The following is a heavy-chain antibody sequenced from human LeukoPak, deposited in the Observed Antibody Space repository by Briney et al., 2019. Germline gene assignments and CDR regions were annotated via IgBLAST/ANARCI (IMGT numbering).Heavy chain of an antibody. V-gene: IGHV3-21*01. CDR3: AKDLYTTIQGFDY. CDR2: ISSSSSYI. D-gene: IGHD5-12*01. CDR1: GLTFSSYS. J-gene: IGHJ4*02. Sequence: PGGSLRLSCAASGLTFSSYSMNWVRQAPGKGLEWVSSISSSSSYIYYADSVQGRFTISRDNAKNSLYLQMNSLRAEDTAVYFCAKDLYTTIQGFDYWGQGTLVTVSS.